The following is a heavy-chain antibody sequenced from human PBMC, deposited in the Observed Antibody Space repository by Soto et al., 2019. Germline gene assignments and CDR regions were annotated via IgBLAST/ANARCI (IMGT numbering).Heavy chain of an antibody. CDR2: IWYDGSHE. CDR1: GFTFSDYA. J-gene: IGHJ4*02. V-gene: IGHV3-33*01. CDR3: ARGYGDYSEDH. D-gene: IGHD4-17*01. Sequence: GGSLRLSCAASGFTFSDYAMHWVRQAPGKGLEWVAVIWYDGSHEYYADSVKGRFIISRDNSKDTLYLQMNSLRAEDTAVYYCARGYGDYSEDHWGQGTLVTVSS.